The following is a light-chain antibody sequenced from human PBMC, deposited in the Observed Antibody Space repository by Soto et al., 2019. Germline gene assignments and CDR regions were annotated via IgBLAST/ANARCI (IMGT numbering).Light chain of an antibody. CDR3: CSYAGTTTWV. V-gene: IGLV2-23*02. Sequence: QSALTQPASVSGSPGQSITISCTGTSSDIGSHNFVSWYQQRPSKAPKLMIFEVTKRPSGVSNRFSASKSGNTASLTISGVQAEDEADYYCCSYAGTTTWVFGGGTKLTVL. J-gene: IGLJ3*02. CDR1: SSDIGSHNF. CDR2: EVT.